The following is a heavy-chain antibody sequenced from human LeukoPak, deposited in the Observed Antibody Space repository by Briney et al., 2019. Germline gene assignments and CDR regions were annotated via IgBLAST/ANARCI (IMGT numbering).Heavy chain of an antibody. Sequence: GESLKISCKGSGYSFTSYWIGWVRQMPGKGLEWMGIIYPGDSDTRYSPSFQGQVTISADKSISTAYLQWSSLKASDTAMYYCARHVSRHSSSWYHDYYYYYMDVWGKGTTVTVSS. D-gene: IGHD6-13*01. V-gene: IGHV5-51*01. CDR3: ARHVSRHSSSWYHDYYYYYMDV. J-gene: IGHJ6*03. CDR1: GYSFTSYW. CDR2: IYPGDSDT.